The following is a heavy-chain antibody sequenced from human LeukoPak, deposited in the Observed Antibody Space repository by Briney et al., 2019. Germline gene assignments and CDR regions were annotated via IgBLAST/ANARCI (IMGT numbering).Heavy chain of an antibody. CDR2: IYHSGST. V-gene: IGHV4-59*01. CDR3: ARAQGNYDYVWGSYLFAFDI. D-gene: IGHD3-16*01. Sequence: PSETLSLTCTVSGGSISSYYWSWIRQPPGKGLEWIGYIYHSGSTNYSPSLKSRVTISVDTPRNQFSLKLSSVTAADTAVYYCARAQGNYDYVWGSYLFAFDIWGQGTMVTVSS. J-gene: IGHJ3*02. CDR1: GGSISSYY.